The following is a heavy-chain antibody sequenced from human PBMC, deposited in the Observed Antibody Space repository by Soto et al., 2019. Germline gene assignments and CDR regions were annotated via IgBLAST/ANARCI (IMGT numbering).Heavy chain of an antibody. CDR1: GFTFSSYA. CDR3: ATSGSGRDYDY. V-gene: IGHV3-23*01. Sequence: EVQLLESGGGLVQPGGSLRLSCAASGFTFSSYAMRWVRQAPVKGLEWVSAISGSGDSTYYADSVKGRFTISRDNSKNTLYLPRTSLGARDTVVYYSATSGSGRDYDYRGQGPEVTVSS. D-gene: IGHD1-26*01. CDR2: ISGSGDST. J-gene: IGHJ4*02.